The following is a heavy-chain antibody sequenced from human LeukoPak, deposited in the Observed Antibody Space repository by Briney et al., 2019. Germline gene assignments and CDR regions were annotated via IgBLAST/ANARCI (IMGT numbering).Heavy chain of an antibody. V-gene: IGHV1-18*01. CDR2: ISAYNGNT. D-gene: IGHD3-22*01. J-gene: IGHJ4*02. CDR1: GYTFTSYG. CDR3: AGDSPTYYYDSSGYYRYFDY. Sequence: ASVTVSFTASGYTFTSYGISWVRQAPGQGLEWMGWISAYNGNTNYAQKLQGRVTMTTDTSTSTAYMELRRLRSDDTAVYYCAGDSPTYYYDSSGYYRYFDYWGQGTLVTVSS.